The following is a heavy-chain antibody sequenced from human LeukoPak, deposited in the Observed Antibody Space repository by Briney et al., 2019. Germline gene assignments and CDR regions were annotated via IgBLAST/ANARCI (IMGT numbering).Heavy chain of an antibody. CDR3: ARASTGGYSSSWYDY. D-gene: IGHD6-13*01. V-gene: IGHV4-59*01. CDR1: GGSISSYY. J-gene: IGHJ4*02. CDR2: IYYSGST. Sequence: SETLSLTCTVSGGSISSYYWSWIRQPPGKGLEWIGYIYYSGSTNYNPSLKTRVTVSVDTSKNQFSLKLSSVTAADTAVYYCARASTGGYSSSWYDYWGQGTLVTVSS.